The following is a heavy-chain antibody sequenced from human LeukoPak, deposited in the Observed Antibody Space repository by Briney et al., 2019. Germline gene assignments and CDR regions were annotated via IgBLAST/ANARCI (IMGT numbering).Heavy chain of an antibody. Sequence: GGSLRLSCAASGFTFSSYAMHWVRQAPGKGLEWVAVISYDGSNKYYADSVKGRFTISRDNSKNTLYLQMNSLRAEDTAVYYCAISDYYDSTIDYWGQGTLVTVSS. CDR3: AISDYYDSTIDY. D-gene: IGHD3-22*01. V-gene: IGHV3-30-3*01. CDR1: GFTFSSYA. CDR2: ISYDGSNK. J-gene: IGHJ4*02.